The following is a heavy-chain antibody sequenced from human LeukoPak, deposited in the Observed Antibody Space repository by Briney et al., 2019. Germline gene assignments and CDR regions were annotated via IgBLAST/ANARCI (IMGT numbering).Heavy chain of an antibody. D-gene: IGHD2-2*01. V-gene: IGHV1-2*02. Sequence: GASVKVSCKASGYTFTGFYIHWVRQAPGQGLEWMGWINPNSGGTNYAQKFQGRVTMTRDTSISTAYMELSRLRSDDTAVYYCARGYCSSTSCYAEDYWGQGTLVTVSS. CDR2: INPNSGGT. CDR3: ARGYCSSTSCYAEDY. CDR1: GYTFTGFY. J-gene: IGHJ4*02.